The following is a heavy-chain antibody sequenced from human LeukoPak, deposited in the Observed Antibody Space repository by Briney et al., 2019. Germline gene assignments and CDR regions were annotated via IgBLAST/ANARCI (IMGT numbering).Heavy chain of an antibody. CDR2: INHSGST. D-gene: IGHD2-2*01. V-gene: IGHV4-34*01. Sequence: SETLSLTCTVSGGSFSGYYWSWIRQPPGKGLEWIGEINHSGSTNYNPSLKSRVTISVDTSKNQFSLKLSSVTAADTAVYYCARQVVVVPAAISWYYGMDVWGQGTTVTVSS. CDR3: ARQVVVVPAAISWYYGMDV. CDR1: GGSFSGYY. J-gene: IGHJ6*02.